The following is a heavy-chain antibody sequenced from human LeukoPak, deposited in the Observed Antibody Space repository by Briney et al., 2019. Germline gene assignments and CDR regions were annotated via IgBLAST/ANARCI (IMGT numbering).Heavy chain of an antibody. J-gene: IGHJ4*02. Sequence: GASVKVSCKTSGYTFTSYGISRVRQAPGQGLEWMGWISAYNGNTHSAQKLQGRVTMTTDTSTSTAYMELRSLRSDDTAVYYCARGFPPRRQYDSSGYYSYYFDYWGQGTLVTVSS. V-gene: IGHV1-18*01. CDR2: ISAYNGNT. CDR3: ARGFPPRRQYDSSGYYSYYFDY. D-gene: IGHD3-22*01. CDR1: GYTFTSYG.